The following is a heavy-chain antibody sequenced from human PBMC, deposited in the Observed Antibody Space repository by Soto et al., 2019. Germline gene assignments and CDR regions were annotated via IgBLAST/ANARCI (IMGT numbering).Heavy chain of an antibody. J-gene: IGHJ6*02. CDR3: ARDGVSDPTRRGMGV. D-gene: IGHD3-10*01. V-gene: IGHV4-31*03. Sequence: QVQLQESGPGLVKPSQTLSLTCTVSGGSISSGGYYWTWIRQHPGQGLEWIGYIYYSGSTYYNPSLNSRVTISVDTSKNQFSLKLSSATAGDTAVYYCARDGVSDPTRRGMGVLGQGTTVTFSS. CDR1: GGSISSGGYY. CDR2: IYYSGST.